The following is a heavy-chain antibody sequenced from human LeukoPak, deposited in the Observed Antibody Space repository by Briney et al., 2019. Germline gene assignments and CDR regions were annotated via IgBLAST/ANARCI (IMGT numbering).Heavy chain of an antibody. D-gene: IGHD4-17*01. CDR1: GGAFSGYY. CDR2: INHSGST. Sequence: SETLSLTCAVYGGAFSGYYWSWIHQPPGKGLEWIGEINHSGSTNYNPSLKSRVTISVDTSKNQFSLKLSSVTAADTAVYYCANRRSGAFDIWGQGTMVTVSS. CDR3: ANRRSGAFDI. V-gene: IGHV4-34*01. J-gene: IGHJ3*02.